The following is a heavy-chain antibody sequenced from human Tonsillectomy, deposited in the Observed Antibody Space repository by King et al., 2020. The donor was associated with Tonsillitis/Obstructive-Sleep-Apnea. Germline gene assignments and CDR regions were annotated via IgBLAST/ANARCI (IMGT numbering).Heavy chain of an antibody. CDR1: GGSFSGYY. Sequence: VQLQQWGAGLLKPSETLSLTCAVYGGSFSGYYWSWIRQPPGKGLEWIGEINHSGSTNYNPSLKSRVTISVDTSKNQFSLKLSSVTAADTAVYYLARGGASYGDYVGYYYYYYMDVWGKGTTVTVSS. CDR3: ARGGASYGDYVGYYYYYYMDV. D-gene: IGHD4-17*01. J-gene: IGHJ6*03. V-gene: IGHV4-34*01. CDR2: INHSGST.